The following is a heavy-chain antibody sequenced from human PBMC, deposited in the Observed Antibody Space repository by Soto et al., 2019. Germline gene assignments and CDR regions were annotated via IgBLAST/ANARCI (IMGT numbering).Heavy chain of an antibody. V-gene: IGHV3-21*01. CDR1: GFTFSSYA. Sequence: EVQLLESGGGLVQPGGSLRLSCAASGFTFSSYAMSWVRQAPGKGLEWVSAISSSSSYIYYADSVKGRFTISRDNAKNSLYLQMNSLRAEDTAVYYCARSGIAAAGTIGDYWGQGTLVTVSS. D-gene: IGHD6-13*01. J-gene: IGHJ4*02. CDR3: ARSGIAAAGTIGDY. CDR2: ISSSSSYI.